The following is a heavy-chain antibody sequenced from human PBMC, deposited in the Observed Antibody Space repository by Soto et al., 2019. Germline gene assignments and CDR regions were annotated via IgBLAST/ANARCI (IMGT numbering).Heavy chain of an antibody. D-gene: IGHD3-9*01. CDR3: ARRPLNYDILTGFFDY. CDR1: GGSFSGYY. CDR2: INHSGST. V-gene: IGHV4-34*01. Sequence: WETLSLTCAVYGGSFSGYYLSWLRQPPGKGLEWIGEINHSGSTNYNPSLKSRGTISVDTSKNHFSLKLSSVTAADTAVYYCARRPLNYDILTGFFDYWGQGTLVPVSS. J-gene: IGHJ4*02.